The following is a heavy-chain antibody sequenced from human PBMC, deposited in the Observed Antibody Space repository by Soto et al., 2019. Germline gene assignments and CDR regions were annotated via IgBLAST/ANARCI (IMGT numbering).Heavy chain of an antibody. J-gene: IGHJ4*02. CDR2: IYHSGST. V-gene: IGHV4-30-2*01. D-gene: IGHD3-3*01. CDR1: GGSISSGGYS. CDR3: ARASPTLALRFLEWLREFFFDY. Sequence: QLQLQESGSGLVKPSQTLSLTCAVSGGSISSGGYSWSWIRQPPGKGLEWIGYIYHSGSTYYNPSLKSRVTISVDRSKNQFSLKLSSVTAADTAVYYCARASPTLALRFLEWLREFFFDYWGQGTLVTVSS.